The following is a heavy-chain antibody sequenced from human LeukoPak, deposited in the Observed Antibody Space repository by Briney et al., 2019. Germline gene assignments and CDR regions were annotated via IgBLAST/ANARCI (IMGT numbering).Heavy chain of an antibody. CDR3: ATMDIVVVPAAHTSVGD. D-gene: IGHD2-2*03. CDR2: IIPIFGTA. V-gene: IGHV1-69*13. Sequence: SVKVSCKASGGTFSSYAISWVRQAPGQGLEWMGGIIPIFGTANYAQKFQGRVTITADVSTSTAYMELSSLRSGDTAVYYCATMDIVVVPAAHTSVGDWGQGTLVTVSS. J-gene: IGHJ4*02. CDR1: GGTFSSYA.